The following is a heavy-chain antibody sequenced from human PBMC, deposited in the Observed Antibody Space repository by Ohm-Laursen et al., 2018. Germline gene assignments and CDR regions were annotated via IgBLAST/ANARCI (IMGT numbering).Heavy chain of an antibody. Sequence: ASVKVSCKASGNTFSAYYIHWVRQAPGQGLEWMGWINPNSGGTNSAQKFQGRVTMTRDTSISTVYMELSSLRSDDTAMYYCARAPYSSGRASDYWGQGTLVTVSS. CDR3: ARAPYSSGRASDY. CDR2: INPNSGGT. CDR1: GNTFSAYY. D-gene: IGHD3-22*01. V-gene: IGHV1-2*02. J-gene: IGHJ4*02.